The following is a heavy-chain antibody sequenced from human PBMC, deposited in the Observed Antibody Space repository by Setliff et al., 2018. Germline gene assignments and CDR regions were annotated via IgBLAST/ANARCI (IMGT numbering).Heavy chain of an antibody. J-gene: IGHJ3*02. Sequence: PSETLSLTCTVSGGSISTSSHHWVWIRQSPGKGLEWIGTIYSSGTTYYNLSLKSRVTISLDTSKSQFSLNLGSVTAADTAVYYCTRRPQGRAAFDIWGQGTMVTVSS. CDR3: TRRPQGRAAFDI. CDR1: GGSISTSSHH. CDR2: IYSSGTT. V-gene: IGHV4-39*01.